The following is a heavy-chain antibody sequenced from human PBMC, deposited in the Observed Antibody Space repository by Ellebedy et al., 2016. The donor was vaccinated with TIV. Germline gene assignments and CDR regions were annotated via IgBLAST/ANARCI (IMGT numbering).Heavy chain of an antibody. J-gene: IGHJ4*02. CDR2: IWYDGSQK. CDR1: GFTFGSYG. CDR3: VKGDVDIVATLDF. Sequence: GGSLRLSXGASGFTFGSYGMHWVRQAPGKGLEWVAVIWYDGSQKYYADSVKGRFTISRDNSRNTLYLQMSSLRPEDTAIYYCVKGDVDIVATLDFWGQGTLVTVSS. D-gene: IGHD5-12*01. V-gene: IGHV3-30*02.